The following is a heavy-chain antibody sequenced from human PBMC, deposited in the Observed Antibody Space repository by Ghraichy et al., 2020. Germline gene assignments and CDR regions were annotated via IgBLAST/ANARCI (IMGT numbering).Heavy chain of an antibody. J-gene: IGHJ4*02. CDR1: GDSISASNY. V-gene: IGHV4-4*02. CDR3: ATDRGHYDSTGYAQGVIDN. CDR2: IYHSGSS. D-gene: IGHD3-22*01. Sequence: SETLSLTCTVSGDSISASNYWTWVRQAPGKGLEWIGHIYHSGSSNYNPSLKSRLTISLDKSMNQFSLKLTSVIAADTAVYYCATDRGHYDSTGYAQGVIDNWGQGTLVTVST.